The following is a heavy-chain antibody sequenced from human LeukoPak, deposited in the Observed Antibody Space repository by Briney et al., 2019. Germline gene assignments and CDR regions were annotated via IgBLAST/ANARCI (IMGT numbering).Heavy chain of an antibody. CDR2: ISSSSSTI. J-gene: IGHJ4*02. V-gene: IGHV3-48*01. Sequence: PGGSLRLSCAASGFTFSSYAMSWVRQAPGKGLEWVSYISSSSSTIYYADSVKGRFTISRDNAKNSLYLQMNSLRAEDTAVYYCARDRYYSGYGKDDYWGQGTLVTVSS. CDR3: ARDRYYSGYGKDDY. D-gene: IGHD5-12*01. CDR1: GFTFSSYA.